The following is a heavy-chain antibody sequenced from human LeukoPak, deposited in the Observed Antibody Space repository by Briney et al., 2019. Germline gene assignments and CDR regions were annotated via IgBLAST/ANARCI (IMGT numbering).Heavy chain of an antibody. J-gene: IGHJ4*02. CDR2: IKQDGSEK. Sequence: GGSLRLSCAASGFTFSSHWMSWVRQAPGKGLEWVANIKQDGSEKYYVDSVKGRFTISRDNAKNSLYLQMNSLRAEDTALYYCAKDRGYSSSFLDYWGQGTLVTVSS. V-gene: IGHV3-7*03. CDR3: AKDRGYSSSFLDY. CDR1: GFTFSSHW. D-gene: IGHD6-6*01.